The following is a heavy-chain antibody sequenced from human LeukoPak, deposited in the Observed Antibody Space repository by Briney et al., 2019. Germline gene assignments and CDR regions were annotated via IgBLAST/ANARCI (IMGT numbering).Heavy chain of an antibody. Sequence: GGSLRLSCAASGFTFSNYGMHWVRQVPGKGLEWVAFIPYDGSNKYYADSLKGRFTISRDNSKNTLYLQMNSLKAEDTAIYYCAKDICGGDCYPHGGYWGQGTLVTVSS. CDR1: GFTFSNYG. D-gene: IGHD2-21*01. J-gene: IGHJ4*02. V-gene: IGHV3-30*02. CDR3: AKDICGGDCYPHGGY. CDR2: IPYDGSNK.